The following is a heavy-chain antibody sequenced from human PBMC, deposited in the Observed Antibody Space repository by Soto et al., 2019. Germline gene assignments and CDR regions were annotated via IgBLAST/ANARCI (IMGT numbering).Heavy chain of an antibody. D-gene: IGHD2-8*02. CDR2: MFYSGST. J-gene: IGHJ4*02. Sequence: PSETLSLTCTVSGGSVNSDSHYWSWIRQPPGKGLEWIGHMFYSGSTNYNPSLKSRVTISGDTSKNQFSLKLSSVTAADTAVYYCARLVRSLNFDYWGQGTPVTVSS. CDR3: ARLVRSLNFDY. CDR1: GGSVNSDSHY. V-gene: IGHV4-61*01.